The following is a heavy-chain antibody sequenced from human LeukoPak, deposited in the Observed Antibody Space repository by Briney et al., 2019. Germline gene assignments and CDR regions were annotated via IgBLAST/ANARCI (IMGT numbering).Heavy chain of an antibody. D-gene: IGHD2-2*01. CDR2: ISGSGGST. J-gene: IGHJ4*02. Sequence: GGSLRLSCAASGFTFSSYAMSWVRQAPGKGLEWVSAISGSGGSTYYADSVKGRFTISRDNSKNTLYLQMNSLGAEDTAVYYCAKSIVVVPAASLYYFDYWGQGTLVTVSS. CDR3: AKSIVVVPAASLYYFDY. CDR1: GFTFSSYA. V-gene: IGHV3-23*01.